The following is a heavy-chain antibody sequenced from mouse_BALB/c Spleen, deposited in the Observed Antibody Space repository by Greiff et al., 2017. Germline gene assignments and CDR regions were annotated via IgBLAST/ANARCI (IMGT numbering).Heavy chain of an antibody. Sequence: EVMLVESGRGLVKPGGSLKLSCAASGFTFSSYAMSWVRQTPEKRLEWVASISSGGSTYYPDSVKGRFTISRDNARNILYLQMSSLRSEDTAMYYCARMITTGYAMDYWGQGTSVTVSS. J-gene: IGHJ4*01. CDR2: ISSGGST. D-gene: IGHD2-4*01. CDR1: GFTFSSYA. V-gene: IGHV5-6-5*01. CDR3: ARMITTGYAMDY.